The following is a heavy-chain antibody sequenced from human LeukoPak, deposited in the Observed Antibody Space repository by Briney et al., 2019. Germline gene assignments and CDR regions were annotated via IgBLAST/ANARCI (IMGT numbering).Heavy chain of an antibody. D-gene: IGHD3-10*01. Sequence: PGGSLRLSCAASGFTFDDYAMHRVRQAPGKGLEWVSLISWDGGSTDYADSVKGRFTISRDNSKYSLHLQMNSLRPEDSALYYCAKDIWGGGYYDSGSYYGIDYWGLGTLVTVSS. CDR2: ISWDGGST. CDR3: AKDIWGGGYYDSGSYYGIDY. J-gene: IGHJ4*02. CDR1: GFTFDDYA. V-gene: IGHV3-43D*03.